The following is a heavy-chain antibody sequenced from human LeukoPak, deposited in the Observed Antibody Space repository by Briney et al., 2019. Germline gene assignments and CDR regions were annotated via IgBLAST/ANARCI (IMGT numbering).Heavy chain of an antibody. J-gene: IGHJ4*02. Sequence: GGSLRLSCAASGFRFNSYAMSWVSRAPGKGLEWISYISGGGGPPYYAHFVRGRFTISRDDATNSLHLQMNSLRDEHTAVYYCVRGTLDHWGQGALVTVSS. CDR1: GFRFNSYA. V-gene: IGHV3-48*02. CDR2: ISGGGGPP. CDR3: VRGTLDH.